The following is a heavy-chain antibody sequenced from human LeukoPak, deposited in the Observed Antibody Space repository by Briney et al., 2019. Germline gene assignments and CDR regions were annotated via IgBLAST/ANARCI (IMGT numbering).Heavy chain of an antibody. J-gene: IGHJ4*02. CDR1: GYTFTGYY. CDR2: INPNSGRT. Sequence: ASVKVSCKASGYTFTGYYMHWVRQAPGQGLELMGWINPNSGRTNYAQKFQGRVTMTGDTFISTDYMELTRLTSDDTAVYYCARGTYYDSSAYSGVRLFDYWGQGTLVTVSS. V-gene: IGHV1-2*02. CDR3: ARGTYYDSSAYSGVRLFDY. D-gene: IGHD3-22*01.